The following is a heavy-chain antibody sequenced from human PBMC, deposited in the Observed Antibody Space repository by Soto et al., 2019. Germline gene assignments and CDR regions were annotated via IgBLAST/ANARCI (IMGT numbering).Heavy chain of an antibody. J-gene: IGHJ4*02. CDR2: ISGGGDTI. Sequence: QVQLVESGGGLVKPGGSLRLSCAASGFTFSDYYMTWIRQAPGKGLEWVSYISGGGDTIYYADSVKGRFTISRDNAKNSLYLQMNSLRAEDMAVYYCARDKGAFISTRNDYWGQGTLVTVSS. CDR1: GFTFSDYY. CDR3: ARDKGAFISTRNDY. V-gene: IGHV3-11*01. D-gene: IGHD3-16*02.